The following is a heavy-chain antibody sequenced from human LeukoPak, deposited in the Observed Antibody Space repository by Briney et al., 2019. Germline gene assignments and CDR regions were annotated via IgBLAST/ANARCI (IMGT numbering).Heavy chain of an antibody. V-gene: IGHV4-4*09. CDR1: GGSISSYY. J-gene: IGHJ3*02. CDR2: IYTSGST. Sequence: SETLSLTCTVSGGSISSYYWSWIRQPPGKGLEWIGYIYTSGSTNYNPSLKSRVTISVDTSKNQFSLKLSSVTAADTAVYYCARLGYYDFWSSYPDAFDIWGQGTMVTVSS. CDR3: ARLGYYDFWSSYPDAFDI. D-gene: IGHD3-3*01.